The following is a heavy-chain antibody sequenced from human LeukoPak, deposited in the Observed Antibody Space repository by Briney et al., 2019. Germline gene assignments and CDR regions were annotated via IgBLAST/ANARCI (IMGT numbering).Heavy chain of an antibody. Sequence: ASVKVSCQASGYTFTGYYMRWVRQAPGQGLEWMGWINPNSGGTNYAQKFQGRVTMTRDTSISTAYMELSRLRSDDTAVYYCASGYSYGYQFDYWGQGTLVTVSS. D-gene: IGHD5-18*01. CDR2: INPNSGGT. CDR1: GYTFTGYY. CDR3: ASGYSYGYQFDY. J-gene: IGHJ4*02. V-gene: IGHV1-2*02.